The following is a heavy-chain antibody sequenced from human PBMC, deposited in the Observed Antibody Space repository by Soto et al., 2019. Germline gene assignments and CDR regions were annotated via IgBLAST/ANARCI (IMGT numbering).Heavy chain of an antibody. CDR2: ISSSSSYI. J-gene: IGHJ4*02. D-gene: IGHD3-22*01. CDR1: GFTFSSYS. CDR3: ARPLAMGASGYYRSFDY. Sequence: GGSLRLSCAASGFTFSSYSMNWVRQAPGQGLEWVSSISSSSSYIYYADSVKGRFTISRDNAKNSLYLQMNSLRAEDTAVYYCARPLAMGASGYYRSFDYWGQGTLVTVSS. V-gene: IGHV3-21*01.